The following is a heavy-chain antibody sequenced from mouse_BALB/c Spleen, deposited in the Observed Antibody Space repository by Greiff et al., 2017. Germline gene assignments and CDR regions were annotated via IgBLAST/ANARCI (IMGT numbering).Heavy chain of an antibody. CDR1: GYTFTSYW. CDR2: IYPSDSYT. Sequence: VKLQESGAELVRPGASVKLSCKASGYTFTSYWINWVKQRPGQGLEWIGNIYPSDSYTNYNQKFKDKATLTVDKSSSTAYMQLSSPTSEDSAVYYCTRRDGSSYGYFDVWGAGTTVTVSS. CDR3: TRRDGSSYGYFDV. D-gene: IGHD1-1*01. V-gene: IGHV1-69*02. J-gene: IGHJ1*01.